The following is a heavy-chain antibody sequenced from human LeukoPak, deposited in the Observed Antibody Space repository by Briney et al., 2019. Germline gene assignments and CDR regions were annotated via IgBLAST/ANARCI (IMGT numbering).Heavy chain of an antibody. D-gene: IGHD6-6*01. CDR3: AKGEYSSSPPIDY. CDR2: ISGSGSST. V-gene: IGHV3-23*01. Sequence: GGSLRLSCAASGFTFSIYDMSWVRQAPGKGLEWVSAISGSGSSTYYAGSVKGRFTISRDISKKTLYLQMNSLRAEDSAVYYCAKGEYSSSPPIDYWGQGTLVTVSS. CDR1: GFTFSIYD. J-gene: IGHJ4*02.